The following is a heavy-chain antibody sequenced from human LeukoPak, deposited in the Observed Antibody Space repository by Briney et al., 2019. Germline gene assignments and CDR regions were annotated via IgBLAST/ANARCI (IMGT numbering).Heavy chain of an antibody. D-gene: IGHD1-1*01. CDR2: IYYTGST. CDR1: GDSISTYY. Sequence: ASETLSLTCTVSGDSISTYYWTWIRQPPGKGLDLIGYIYYTGSTTYNPSLKSRVTMSVDASKNQFSLRLNSVTAADTAVYYCARGKNWYVGYYYYYYIDVWGEGTTVTVSS. CDR3: ARGKNWYVGYYYYYYIDV. V-gene: IGHV4-59*01. J-gene: IGHJ6*03.